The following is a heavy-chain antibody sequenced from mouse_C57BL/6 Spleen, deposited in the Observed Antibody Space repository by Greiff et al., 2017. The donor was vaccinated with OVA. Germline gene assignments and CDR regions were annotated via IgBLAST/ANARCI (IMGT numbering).Heavy chain of an antibody. CDR2: IDPSDSYT. J-gene: IGHJ2*01. Sequence: VQLQQPGAELVKPGASVKLSCKASGYTFTSYWMQWVKQRPGPGLEWIGEIDPSDSYTNYNQKFKGKATLTVDTSSSTAYMQLSSLTSEDSAVYYCARGTVVATGFDYWGQGTTLTVSS. CDR3: ARGTVVATGFDY. CDR1: GYTFTSYW. D-gene: IGHD1-1*01. V-gene: IGHV1-50*01.